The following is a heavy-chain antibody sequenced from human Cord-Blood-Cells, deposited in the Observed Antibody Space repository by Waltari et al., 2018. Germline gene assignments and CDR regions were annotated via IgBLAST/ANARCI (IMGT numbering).Heavy chain of an antibody. CDR3: ARDSLGAFDI. J-gene: IGHJ3*02. CDR2: IIPILGIA. V-gene: IGHV1-69*09. D-gene: IGHD3-16*01. Sequence: QAHLVQSGAEVKKPGAAATVPCNVSGRPFSSYAFSWVRQAPGQGPEWMGRIIPILGIANYAQKFQGRVTITADKSTSTAYMELSSLRSEDTAVYYCARDSLGAFDIWGQGTMVTVAS. CDR1: GRPFSSYA.